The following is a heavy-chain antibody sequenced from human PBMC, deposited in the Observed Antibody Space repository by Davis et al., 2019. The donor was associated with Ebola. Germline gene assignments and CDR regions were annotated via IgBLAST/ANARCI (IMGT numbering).Heavy chain of an antibody. D-gene: IGHD3-9*01. CDR3: TTLDILTAYVPYAMDV. CDR1: GYTFSSHY. V-gene: IGHV1-46*01. CDR2: INPSGGST. Sequence: AASVKVSCKASGYTFSSHYMHWVRQAPGQGLEWMGKINPSGGSTGYAQKFQGRVTIAADRSTDTVYMELSSLRFEDTAVYYCTTLDILTAYVPYAMDVWGQGTTVTVS. J-gene: IGHJ6*02.